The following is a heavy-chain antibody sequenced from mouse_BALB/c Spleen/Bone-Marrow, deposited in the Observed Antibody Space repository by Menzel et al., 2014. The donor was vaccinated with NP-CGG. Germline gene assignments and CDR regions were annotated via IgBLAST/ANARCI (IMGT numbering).Heavy chain of an antibody. Sequence: EVQLVESGGGLVQPGGSMKLSCAASGFTFSDAWMDRVRQSPEKGLEWVAEIRNKANNHATYYAESVKGRFTISRDDSKSSVYLQMNSLRAEDTGIYYCTREDGYSPFAYWGQGTLVTVST. V-gene: IGHV6-6*01. D-gene: IGHD2-3*01. CDR2: IRNKANNHAT. CDR1: GFTFSDAW. CDR3: TREDGYSPFAY. J-gene: IGHJ3*01.